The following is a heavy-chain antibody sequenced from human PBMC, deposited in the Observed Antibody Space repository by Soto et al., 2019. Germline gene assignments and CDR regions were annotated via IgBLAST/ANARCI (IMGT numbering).Heavy chain of an antibody. CDR3: ARDGWGGNSCPKNSWLDP. CDR1: GFSFSTSS. Sequence: GGSLRLSCAASGFSFSTSSMNWFRQAPGKGLEWVSSISSSSSYIYYGDSVKGRFTISRDNAKNSLYLQMNSLRAEDTAVYYCARDGWGGNSCPKNSWLDPWGKGTMVTVSS. V-gene: IGHV3-21*01. D-gene: IGHD2-15*01. J-gene: IGHJ5*02. CDR2: ISSSSSYI.